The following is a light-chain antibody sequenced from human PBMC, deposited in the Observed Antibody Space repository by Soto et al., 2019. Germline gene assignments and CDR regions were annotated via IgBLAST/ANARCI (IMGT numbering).Light chain of an antibody. V-gene: IGLV2-8*01. CDR2: EVT. J-gene: IGLJ3*02. Sequence: QSVLTQPPSASGSRGQSVTISCTGTSVDINYVSWFQQHPGKAPKLIICEVTKRPSGVPDRFSGSKSGNTASLTVSGLQDADEADYYCSSYAGRDIWVFGGGTKLTVL. CDR3: SSYAGRDIWV. CDR1: SVDINY.